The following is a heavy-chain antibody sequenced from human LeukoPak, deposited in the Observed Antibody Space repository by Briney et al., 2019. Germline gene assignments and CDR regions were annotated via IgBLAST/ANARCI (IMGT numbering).Heavy chain of an antibody. CDR3: ARADRGLYYYYYGMDV. V-gene: IGHV1-69*13. Sequence: SVKVSCKASGGSFSRYAISWVRQAPGQGLEWMGGIIPIFGTANYAQKFQGRVTITADESTSTAYMELSSLRSEDTAVYYCARADRGLYYYYYGMDVWGQGTTVTVSS. D-gene: IGHD3-16*02. J-gene: IGHJ6*02. CDR2: IIPIFGTA. CDR1: GGSFSRYA.